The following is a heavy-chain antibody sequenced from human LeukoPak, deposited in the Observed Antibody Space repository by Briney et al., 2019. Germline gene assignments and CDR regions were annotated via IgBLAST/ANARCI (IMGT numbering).Heavy chain of an antibody. Sequence: ASVKVSCKASGYTFSDYYLHWVRLAPGQGLEWMGRISPNSGGTGYAQKFQGKVTMTRDASISTVYMDLNRLRSDDTATYYCARQLETTSWFDYWGQGTLVIVSS. D-gene: IGHD2-2*01. CDR2: ISPNSGGT. CDR1: GYTFSDYY. V-gene: IGHV1-2*06. J-gene: IGHJ4*02. CDR3: ARQLETTSWFDY.